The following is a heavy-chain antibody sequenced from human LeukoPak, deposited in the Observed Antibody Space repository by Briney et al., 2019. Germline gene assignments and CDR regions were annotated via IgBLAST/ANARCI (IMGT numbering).Heavy chain of an antibody. CDR1: GFTFNKYA. V-gene: IGHV3-21*01. CDR3: ARVDYDTSGFDY. CDR2: ISSTTSYI. Sequence: PGGSLRLSCAASGFTFNKYAMNWVRQAPGKGLEWVSSISSTTSYIFYADSVKGRFTISRDNAKNSLHLQMNSLRAEDTAVYYCARVDYDTSGFDYWGQGTLVTVSS. J-gene: IGHJ4*02. D-gene: IGHD3-22*01.